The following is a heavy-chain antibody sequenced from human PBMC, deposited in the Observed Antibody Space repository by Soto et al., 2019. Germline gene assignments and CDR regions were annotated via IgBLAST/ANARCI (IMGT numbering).Heavy chain of an antibody. J-gene: IGHJ5*02. V-gene: IGHV3-33*01. D-gene: IGHD2-15*01. CDR1: GFTFSSYG. Sequence: GGSLRLSCAASGFTFSSYGMHWVRQAPGKGLEWVAVIWYDGSNKYYADSVKGRFTISRDNSKNTLYLQMNSLRAEDTAVYYCARDRRRSSSLNWFDPWGQGTLVTVSS. CDR2: IWYDGSNK. CDR3: ARDRRRSSSLNWFDP.